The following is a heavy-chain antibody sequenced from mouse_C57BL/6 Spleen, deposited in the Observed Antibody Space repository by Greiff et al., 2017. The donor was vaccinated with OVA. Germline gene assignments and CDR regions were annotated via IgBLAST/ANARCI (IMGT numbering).Heavy chain of an antibody. CDR1: GFNIKDDY. D-gene: IGHD1-1*01. CDR3: TPYYYGSPAWFAY. J-gene: IGHJ3*01. Sequence: EVMLVESGAELVRPGASVKLSCTASGFNIKDDYMHWVKQRPEQGLEWIGWIDPENGDTEYASKFQGKATITADTSSNTAYLQLSSLTSEDTAVYYCTPYYYGSPAWFAYWGQGTLVTVSA. V-gene: IGHV14-4*01. CDR2: IDPENGDT.